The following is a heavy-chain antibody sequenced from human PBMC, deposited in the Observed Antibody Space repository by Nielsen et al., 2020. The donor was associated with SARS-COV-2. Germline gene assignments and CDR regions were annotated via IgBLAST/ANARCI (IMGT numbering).Heavy chain of an antibody. J-gene: IGHJ6*03. CDR3: ARVPYRDDDDFTPGYYYYMDV. Sequence: LVKVSCKVSGGSLKYAISWVRQAPGQGLEWMGGIIPKFGTTTYAQKFQDRVIITADDSTRTANMELSSLRSEDTAVYYCARVPYRDDDDFTPGYYYYMDVWGKGTTVTVSS. CDR1: GGSLKYA. CDR2: IIPKFGTT. D-gene: IGHD5-24*01. V-gene: IGHV1-69*13.